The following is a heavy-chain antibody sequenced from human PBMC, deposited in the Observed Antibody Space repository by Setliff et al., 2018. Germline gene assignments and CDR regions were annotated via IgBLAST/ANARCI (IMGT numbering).Heavy chain of an antibody. D-gene: IGHD3-16*01. V-gene: IGHV4-39*07. CDR1: GGSISRSSYY. CDR2: IYHTGTT. CDR3: ARDYGPNDY. Sequence: SETLSLTCTVPGGSISRSSYYWGWIRQPPGKGLEWIGSIYHTGTTYYNPSLKSRVTISVDTSKNQFSLRLSSVTAADTAVYFCARDYGPNDYWGQGSLVTVSS. J-gene: IGHJ4*02.